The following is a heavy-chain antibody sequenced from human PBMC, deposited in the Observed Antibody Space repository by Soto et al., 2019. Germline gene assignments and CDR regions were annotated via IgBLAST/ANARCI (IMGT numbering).Heavy chain of an antibody. J-gene: IGHJ6*02. CDR2: FDPEDGET. CDR3: ARARYCSGGRCYYDYCYGMDV. CDR1: GYTLTELS. Sequence: ASVKVSCKVSGYTLTELSMHWVRQAPGKGLEWMGGFDPEDGETIYAQKFQGRVTMTEDTSTDTAYMELSSLRSEDTAVYYCARARYCSGGRCYYDYCYGMDVWGQGTTVTVSS. V-gene: IGHV1-24*01. D-gene: IGHD2-15*01.